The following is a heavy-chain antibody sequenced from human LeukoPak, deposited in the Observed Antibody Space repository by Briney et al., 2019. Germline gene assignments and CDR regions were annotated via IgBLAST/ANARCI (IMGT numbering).Heavy chain of an antibody. V-gene: IGHV4-59*01. CDR3: ARDHWLFSSKTWYYYGLDV. CDR1: GGSISSYY. J-gene: IGHJ6*02. CDR2: IYYSGST. D-gene: IGHD3-9*01. Sequence: PSETLSLTCTVSGGSISSYYWSWIRQPPGKGLEWIGYIYYSGSTNYNPSLKSRVTISLDTSKNQFSLKLSSVNAAGTAVYYCARDHWLFSSKTWYYYGLDVWGQGITVTVSS.